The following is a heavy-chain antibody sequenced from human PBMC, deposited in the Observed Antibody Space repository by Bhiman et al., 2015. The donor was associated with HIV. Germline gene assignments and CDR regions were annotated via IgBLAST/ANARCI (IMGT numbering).Heavy chain of an antibody. CDR2: ISGSGYST. J-gene: IGHJ5*02. Sequence: EVQLLESGGGLVQPGGSLRLSCAASGFTFSNYAMTWVRQAPGKGLEWVSTISGSGYSTYYADSVKGRFTISRDNSKNTLYLQMNSLRAEDTGRLVTSCRTRDRGSYRWVRYVVLRRGPVGTTRRFD. D-gene: IGHD2/OR15-2a*01. V-gene: IGHV3-23*01. CDR3: SCRTRDRGSYRWVRYVVLRRGPVGTTRRFD. CDR1: GFTFSNYA.